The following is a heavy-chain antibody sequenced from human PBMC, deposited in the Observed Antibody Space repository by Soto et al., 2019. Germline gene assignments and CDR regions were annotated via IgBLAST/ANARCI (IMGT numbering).Heavy chain of an antibody. J-gene: IGHJ4*02. Sequence: EVQLVESGGGLVQPGGSLKLSCAASGFIFSDSALHWVRQASGKGLEWVGRIRRKANNYATTYAASVEGRFAISRDDSKNTAYLQMNSLKTEDTATYYCTRGIEVWSGYPRYYLDYWGQGTLVTVSS. CDR2: IRRKANNYAT. V-gene: IGHV3-73*02. CDR1: GFIFSDSA. D-gene: IGHD3-3*01. CDR3: TRGIEVWSGYPRYYLDY.